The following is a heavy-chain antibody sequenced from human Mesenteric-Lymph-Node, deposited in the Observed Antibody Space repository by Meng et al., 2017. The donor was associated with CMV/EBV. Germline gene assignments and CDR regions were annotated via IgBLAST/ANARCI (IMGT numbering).Heavy chain of an antibody. CDR3: ARQESGFPAWFDP. V-gene: IGHV5-51*01. Sequence: GGSLRLSCKGSGYSFTTYWIGWVRQMPGKGLEWMGIIYPGDSKTKYSPSFQGQVTISADKSISTAYLAWNSLKASDTATYFCARQESGFPAWFDPWGQGTLVTVSS. CDR1: GYSFTTYW. D-gene: IGHD6-25*01. J-gene: IGHJ5*02. CDR2: IYPGDSKT.